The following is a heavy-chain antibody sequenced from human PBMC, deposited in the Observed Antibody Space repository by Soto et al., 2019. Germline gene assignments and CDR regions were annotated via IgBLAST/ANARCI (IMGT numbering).Heavy chain of an antibody. CDR1: GFTFSSYA. CDR3: ARAGGVDIVATPHPPYYYYMDV. J-gene: IGHJ6*03. CDR2: ISSNGGST. D-gene: IGHD5-12*01. V-gene: IGHV3-64*01. Sequence: GGSLRLSCAASGFTFSSYAMHWVRQAPGKGLEYVSAISSNGGSTYYANSVKGRFTISRDNSKNTLYLQMGSLRAEDMAVYYCARAGGVDIVATPHPPYYYYMDVWGKGTTVTVSS.